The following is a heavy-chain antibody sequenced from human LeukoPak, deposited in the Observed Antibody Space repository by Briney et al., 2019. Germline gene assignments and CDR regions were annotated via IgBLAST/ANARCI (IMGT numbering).Heavy chain of an antibody. V-gene: IGHV3-30*03. CDR3: ATSPRDSEYAHFDH. J-gene: IGHJ4*02. D-gene: IGHD2-2*01. Sequence: PGRSLRLSCAASGFTFSSYGMHWVRQAPGKGLEWVAVISYDGSNKYYADSVKGRFTISRDNAKNLLYLEMNSLRVGDTAVYYCATSPRDSEYAHFDHWGQGTLVTVSS. CDR2: ISYDGSNK. CDR1: GFTFSSYG.